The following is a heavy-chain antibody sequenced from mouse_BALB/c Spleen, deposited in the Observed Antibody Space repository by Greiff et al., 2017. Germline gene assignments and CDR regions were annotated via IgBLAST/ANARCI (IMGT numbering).Heavy chain of an antibody. CDR1: GFTFSSYA. Sequence: EVQRVESGGGLVKPGGSLKLSCAASGFTFSSYAMSWVRQSPEKRLEWVAEISSGGSYTYYPDTVTGRFTISRDNAKNTLYLEMSSLRSEDTAMYYCANYCGSFAYWGQGTLVTVSA. J-gene: IGHJ3*01. CDR2: ISSGGSYT. V-gene: IGHV5-9-4*01. CDR3: ANYCGSFAY. D-gene: IGHD1-1*01.